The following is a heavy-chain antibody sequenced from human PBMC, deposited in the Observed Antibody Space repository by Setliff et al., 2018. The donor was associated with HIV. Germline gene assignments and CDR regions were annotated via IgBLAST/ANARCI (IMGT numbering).Heavy chain of an antibody. CDR3: VRRAVAGTSFDY. Sequence: SETLSLTCTVSGGSISSSSYYWGWIRQPPGKGLEWIGSIYYSGSTYYNPSLESRVTISVDTSKNHFSLRLSSVTAADTAVYYCVRRAVAGTSFDYWGQGTLVTVSS. D-gene: IGHD6-19*01. CDR2: IYYSGST. J-gene: IGHJ4*02. V-gene: IGHV4-39*02. CDR1: GGSISSSSYY.